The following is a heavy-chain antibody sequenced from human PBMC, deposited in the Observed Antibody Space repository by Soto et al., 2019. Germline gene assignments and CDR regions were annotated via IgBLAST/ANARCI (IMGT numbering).Heavy chain of an antibody. Sequence: QVQLVQSGAEVKKPGASVKVSCKASGYTFTSYGISWVRQAPGQGLEWMGWCSAYNGNTNYVQKLQGRVTMTTDTATSTAYMELRSLRSDDTAVYYCARDSAFAEAVGGSGDYWGQGTLVPVSS. CDR1: GYTFTSYG. CDR2: CSAYNGNT. CDR3: ARDSAFAEAVGGSGDY. J-gene: IGHJ4*02. D-gene: IGHD3-16*01. V-gene: IGHV1-18*01.